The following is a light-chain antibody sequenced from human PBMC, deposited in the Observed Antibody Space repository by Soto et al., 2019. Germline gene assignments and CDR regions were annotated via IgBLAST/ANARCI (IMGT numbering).Light chain of an antibody. CDR3: QEYYSTPLT. CDR1: QSVLFNSNSRNY. Sequence: DIVMTQSPDSLAVSLGERATINCKSSQSVLFNSNSRNYLAWYQQKPGQPPKLLIYWASTRESGVPDRFSGSGSWTDFTLTISSLQAEDVAVYYCQEYYSTPLTFGGGTNVEIK. V-gene: IGKV4-1*01. CDR2: WAS. J-gene: IGKJ4*01.